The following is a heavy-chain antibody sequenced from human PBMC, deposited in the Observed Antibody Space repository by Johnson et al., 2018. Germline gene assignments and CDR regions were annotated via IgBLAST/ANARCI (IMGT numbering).Heavy chain of an antibody. CDR1: GYSFTTFW. Sequence: VQLVQYGAEVKKPGESLKISCKASGYSFTTFWIGWVRQMPDKGLEWMGLIYPDDSDTRYRPSFQGQVTISVDKSISTAYLQWCSLKASDPAMYFCASLSGGAVAPTTEYFQHWGQGTLVTVS. J-gene: IGHJ1*01. CDR3: ASLSGGAVAPTTEYFQH. V-gene: IGHV5-51*03. CDR2: IYPDDSDT. D-gene: IGHD6-19*01.